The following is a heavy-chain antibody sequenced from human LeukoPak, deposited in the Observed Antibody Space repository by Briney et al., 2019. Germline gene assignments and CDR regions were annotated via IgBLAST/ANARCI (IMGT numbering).Heavy chain of an antibody. CDR1: GGSISSYY. Sequence: PPETLSLTCTVSGGSISSYYWSWIRQPPGKGLEWIGYIYTSGSTNYNPSLKSRVTISVDTSKNQFSLKLSSVTAADTAVYYCARLYDSSGYYYGWFDPWGQGTLVTVSS. CDR2: IYTSGST. J-gene: IGHJ5*02. V-gene: IGHV4-4*09. D-gene: IGHD3-22*01. CDR3: ARLYDSSGYYYGWFDP.